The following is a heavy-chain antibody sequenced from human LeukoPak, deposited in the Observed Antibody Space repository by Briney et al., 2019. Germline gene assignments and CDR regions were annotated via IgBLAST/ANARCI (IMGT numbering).Heavy chain of an antibody. J-gene: IGHJ6*02. CDR3: ARHTIGYYYGMDV. V-gene: IGHV4-59*08. CDR2: IYYSGST. Sequence: SETLSLTCTVSGGSISIYYWSWIRQPPGKGLEWIGYIYYSGSTNYNPSLKSRVAISVDTSKNQFSLKLSSVTAADTAVYYCARHTIGYYYGMDVWGQGTTVTVSS. CDR1: GGSISIYY. D-gene: IGHD3-10*01.